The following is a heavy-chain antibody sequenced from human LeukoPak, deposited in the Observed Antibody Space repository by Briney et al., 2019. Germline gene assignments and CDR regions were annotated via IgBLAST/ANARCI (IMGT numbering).Heavy chain of an antibody. J-gene: IGHJ3*02. D-gene: IGHD6-25*01. CDR2: INPNSGGT. Sequence: GASVKVSCKASGYTFTGYYTHWVRQAPGQGLEWMGWINPNSGGTNYAQKFQGRVTMTRDTSTSTVYMELSSLRSEDTAVYYCARGSSGLADDAFDIWGQGTMVTVSS. CDR3: ARGSSGLADDAFDI. CDR1: GYTFTGYY. V-gene: IGHV1-2*02.